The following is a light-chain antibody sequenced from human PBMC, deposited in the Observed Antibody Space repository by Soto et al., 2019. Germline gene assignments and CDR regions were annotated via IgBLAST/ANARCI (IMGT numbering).Light chain of an antibody. Sequence: EIVLTQSPGTVSLSRGERATLSGSASQSVSNNYLAWYKQQPGQAPRLLISGASNRATGIPDRFSGSGSGTDFTLTISRLEPEDFAVYYCQQYGSSGKFGQGTKVDIK. CDR1: QSVSNNY. CDR3: QQYGSSGK. CDR2: GAS. J-gene: IGKJ1*01. V-gene: IGKV3-20*01.